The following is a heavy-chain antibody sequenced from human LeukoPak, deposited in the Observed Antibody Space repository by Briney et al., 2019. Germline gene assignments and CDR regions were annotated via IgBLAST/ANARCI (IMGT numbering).Heavy chain of an antibody. D-gene: IGHD1-20*01. CDR2: ISGSGDST. CDR3: AKGREYNWIDY. Sequence: GGSPRLSCAASGFTFSSYAMSWVRQAPGKGLEWVSAISGSGDSTYYADSVKGRFTVSRDNSKNTLYLQMNSLRVEDTAVYYCAKGREYNWIDYWGQGTLVTVSS. CDR1: GFTFSSYA. J-gene: IGHJ4*02. V-gene: IGHV3-23*01.